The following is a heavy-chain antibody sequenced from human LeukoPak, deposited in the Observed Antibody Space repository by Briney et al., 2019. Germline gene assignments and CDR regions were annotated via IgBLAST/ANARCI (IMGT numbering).Heavy chain of an antibody. CDR3: ASNYDILTYYYYYGMDV. Sequence: SVKVSCKASGGTFSSYAISWVRQAPGQGLEWMGGIIPIFGTANYAQKFQGRVTITADESTSTAYMELSSLRSEDTAVYYCASNYDILTYYYYYGMDVWGQGTTVTVSS. D-gene: IGHD3-9*01. CDR2: IIPIFGTA. CDR1: GGTFSSYA. V-gene: IGHV1-69*13. J-gene: IGHJ6*02.